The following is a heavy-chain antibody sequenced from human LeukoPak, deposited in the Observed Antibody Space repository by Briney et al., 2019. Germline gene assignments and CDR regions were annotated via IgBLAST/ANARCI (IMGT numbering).Heavy chain of an antibody. J-gene: IGHJ2*01. CDR1: GFTFSSYS. V-gene: IGHV3-21*01. CDR2: ISSGSTYI. Sequence: GGSLRLSCAASGFTFSSYSMNWVRQAPGKGLEWVSSISSGSTYIYYADSLKGRFTISRDNAKNSLYLQMNSLRAEDTAVYYCARDSSSPYWYFNLWGRGTLVTVSS. CDR3: ARDSSSPYWYFNL.